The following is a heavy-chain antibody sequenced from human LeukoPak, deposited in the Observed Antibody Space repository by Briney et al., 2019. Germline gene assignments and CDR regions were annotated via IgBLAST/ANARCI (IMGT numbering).Heavy chain of an antibody. J-gene: IGHJ4*02. Sequence: GGSLRLSCAASGFTFSSCSMNWVRQAPGKGLEWISGISNSGGSVYYADSVKGRFTISRDNSKNTLYLQMSSLRADDTAVYYCAKGPGRWLQLRYFDFWGQGTLVIVSS. CDR1: GFTFSSCS. CDR2: ISNSGGSV. D-gene: IGHD5-24*01. CDR3: AKGPGRWLQLRYFDF. V-gene: IGHV3-23*01.